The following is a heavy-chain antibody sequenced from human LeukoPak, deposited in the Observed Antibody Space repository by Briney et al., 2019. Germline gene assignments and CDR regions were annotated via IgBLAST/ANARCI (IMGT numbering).Heavy chain of an antibody. CDR2: ISYDGRVK. CDR3: ARDLSEKYCIDY. Sequence: PGGSLRLSCAASGFAFNTYALHWVRQAPGKGLEWLSFISYDGRVKYYADSVKGRLTISRDNSKSTLSLQMNSLRAEDTAIYYCARDLSEKYCIDYWGQGTLVTVSS. CDR1: GFAFNTYA. J-gene: IGHJ4*02. V-gene: IGHV3-30-3*01. D-gene: IGHD2-8*02.